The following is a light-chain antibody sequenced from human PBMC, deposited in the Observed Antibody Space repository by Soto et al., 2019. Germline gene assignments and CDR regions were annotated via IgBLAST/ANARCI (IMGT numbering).Light chain of an antibody. CDR3: HQDNNWPLT. J-gene: IGKJ4*01. CDR2: GAS. V-gene: IGKV3D-15*01. Sequence: EIVMTQSPATLSVSPGERATLSCRASQSVSSNLAWYQQKPGQAPTPLIYGASTRATGIPARFSGSGSGTEVTLTISSLQSEDFAVYYFHQDNNWPLTFGGGTKVAIK. CDR1: QSVSSN.